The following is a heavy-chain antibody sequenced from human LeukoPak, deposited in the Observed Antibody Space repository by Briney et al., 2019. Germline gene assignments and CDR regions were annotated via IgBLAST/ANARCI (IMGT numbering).Heavy chain of an antibody. V-gene: IGHV3-21*01. CDR3: ARASGIAVAGTRAADPSFDY. CDR2: ISISSSYI. CDR1: GFSFSSYI. J-gene: IGHJ4*02. D-gene: IGHD6-19*01. Sequence: GGSLRLSCAASGFSFSSYITNWVRQAPGKGLEWVSSISISSSYIYYADSVKGRFTISRDNAKNSLYLQMNSLRAEDTAVYYCARASGIAVAGTRAADPSFDYWGQGTLVTVSS.